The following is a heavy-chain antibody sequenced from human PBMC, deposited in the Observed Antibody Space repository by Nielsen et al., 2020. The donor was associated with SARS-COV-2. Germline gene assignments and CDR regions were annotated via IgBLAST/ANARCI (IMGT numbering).Heavy chain of an antibody. V-gene: IGHV3-21*04. Sequence: GGSLRLSCAASGFTFSSYSMNWVRQAPGKGLEWVSSISSSSSYIYYADSVKGRFTISRDNAKNSLYLQMNSLRAEDTAVYYCARDRGDYGGNPGDYWGQGTLVTVSS. J-gene: IGHJ4*02. CDR2: ISSSSSYI. CDR3: ARDRGDYGGNPGDY. CDR1: GFTFSSYS. D-gene: IGHD4-23*01.